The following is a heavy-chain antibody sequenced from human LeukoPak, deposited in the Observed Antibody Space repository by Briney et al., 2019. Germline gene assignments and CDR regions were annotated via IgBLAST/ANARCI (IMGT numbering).Heavy chain of an antibody. Sequence: ASVKVSCKASGYTFTNYGITWVRQAPGQGLEWMGWISAYNGDTTYAQNLQGRVTMTTDTSTSTAYMELRSLTSGDTAVYYCASGPYCSGGTCYSLFLDHWGQGTLVTVSS. CDR1: GYTFTNYG. CDR2: ISAYNGDT. CDR3: ASGPYCSGGTCYSLFLDH. J-gene: IGHJ4*02. D-gene: IGHD2-15*01. V-gene: IGHV1-18*01.